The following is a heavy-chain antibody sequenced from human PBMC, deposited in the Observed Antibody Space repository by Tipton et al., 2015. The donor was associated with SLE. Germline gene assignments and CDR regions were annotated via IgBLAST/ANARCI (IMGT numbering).Heavy chain of an antibody. CDR1: GFTFSSYT. Sequence: RSLRLSCAASGFTFSSYTMHWVRQAPGKGLEWVAVISYDGSNKYYADSVKGRFTISRDNSNNTLYLQMNSLTTEDTAVYYCARSKWARQLLILYFDYWGQGTQDTVSS. D-gene: IGHD1-26*01. V-gene: IGHV3-30*04. CDR3: ARSKWARQLLILYFDY. CDR2: ISYDGSNK. J-gene: IGHJ4*02.